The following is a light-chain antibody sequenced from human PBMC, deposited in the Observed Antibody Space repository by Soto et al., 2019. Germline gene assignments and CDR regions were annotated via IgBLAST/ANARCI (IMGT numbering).Light chain of an antibody. CDR2: ATS. CDR1: QSISSY. V-gene: IGKV1-39*01. J-gene: IGKJ5*01. Sequence: DIQMTQSPSSLSASVGDRVTITCRASQSISSYLNWYQQKPGKAPKLLIYATSSLHSGVPSRISGSGSGTDFTLTISSLQPEDFATYYCQQNYSTPPITFGQGTRLEIK. CDR3: QQNYSTPPIT.